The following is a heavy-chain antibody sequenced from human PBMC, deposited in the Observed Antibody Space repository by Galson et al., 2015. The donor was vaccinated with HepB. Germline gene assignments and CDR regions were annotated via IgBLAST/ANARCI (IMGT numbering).Heavy chain of an antibody. Sequence: SVKVSCKASGYSFTNHDINWVRQATGQGLEWMGWMNPNSGNTGYAQKFQGGVIMTRNTSISTAYMELSRLTSEDTAVYYCARGIFGIKDDWGQGTTVTVSS. V-gene: IGHV1-8*02. D-gene: IGHD3-3*02. CDR3: ARGIFGIKDD. J-gene: IGHJ6*02. CDR2: MNPNSGNT. CDR1: GYSFTNHD.